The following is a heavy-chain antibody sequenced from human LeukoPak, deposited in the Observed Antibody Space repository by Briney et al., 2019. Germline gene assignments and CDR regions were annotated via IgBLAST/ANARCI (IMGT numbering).Heavy chain of an antibody. CDR2: INHSGST. J-gene: IGHJ4*02. Sequence: SETLSLTCAVYGGSFSGYYWSWIRQPPGKGLEWIGEINHSGSTNYNPSLKSRVTISVDTSKNQFSLKLSSVTAADTAVYYCARPNRVRYFDWTPPYDYWGQGTLVTVSS. CDR3: ARPNRVRYFDWTPPYDY. D-gene: IGHD3-9*01. V-gene: IGHV4-34*01. CDR1: GGSFSGYY.